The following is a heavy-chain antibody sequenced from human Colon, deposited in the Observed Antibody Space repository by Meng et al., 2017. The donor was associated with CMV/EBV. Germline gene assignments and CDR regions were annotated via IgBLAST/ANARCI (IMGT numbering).Heavy chain of an antibody. Sequence: GGSLRLSCAASGVNVITTYINWVRQAPGKGLEWVAVMYRNGSTFYADSVKGRFTISSDISKNTVSLQINSMRPGDTAIYFCALTYGANEPFESWGLGTLVTVSS. D-gene: IGHD4-17*01. CDR2: MYRNGST. J-gene: IGHJ4*02. CDR3: ALTYGANEPFES. V-gene: IGHV3-53*01. CDR1: GVNVITTY.